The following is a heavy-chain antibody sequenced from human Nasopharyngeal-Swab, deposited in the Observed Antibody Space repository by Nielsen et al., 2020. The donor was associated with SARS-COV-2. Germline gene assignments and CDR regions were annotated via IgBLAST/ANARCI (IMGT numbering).Heavy chain of an antibody. CDR3: AKDPYYDFWSGYYFDY. CDR2: IYSGGSST. V-gene: IGHV3-23*03. CDR1: GFTFSSYA. J-gene: IGHJ4*02. D-gene: IGHD3-3*01. Sequence: GESLEISCAASGFTFSSYAMSWVRQAPGKGLEWVSVIYSGGSSTYYADSVKGRFTISRDNSKNTLYLQMNSLRAEDTAVYYCAKDPYYDFWSGYYFDYWGQGTLVTVSS.